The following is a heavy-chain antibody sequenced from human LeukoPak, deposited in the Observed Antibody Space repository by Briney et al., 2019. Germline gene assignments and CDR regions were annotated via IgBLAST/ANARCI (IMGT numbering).Heavy chain of an antibody. CDR1: GFTFSTYA. CDR3: AKGIVPAPNGAFEI. D-gene: IGHD2-2*01. Sequence: GGSLRLSCAASGFTFSTYAMSWVRQAPGKGLEWVSGISGSGGSTYYADSVKGRFTISRDNSKSTLYLQMNSLRAEDTAVYYCAKGIVPAPNGAFEIWGQGTMVTVSS. CDR2: ISGSGGST. V-gene: IGHV3-23*01. J-gene: IGHJ3*02.